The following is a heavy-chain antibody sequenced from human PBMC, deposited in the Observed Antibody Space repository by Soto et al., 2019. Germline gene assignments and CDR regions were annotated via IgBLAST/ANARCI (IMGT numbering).Heavy chain of an antibody. D-gene: IGHD2-15*01. CDR1: GYMFANYG. J-gene: IGHJ6*03. Sequence: QVQLMQSGPEVKKPGASVKVSCQASGYMFANYGISWVRQAPGQGLEWMGWISAYNGNTHYEQKFQDRVTMTTDTSTSTAYMELRSMRSDDTSVYFCASIVPEQLLRYYDYYYMDVWGKGTTVTVSS. V-gene: IGHV1-18*01. CDR2: ISAYNGNT. CDR3: ASIVPEQLLRYYDYYYMDV.